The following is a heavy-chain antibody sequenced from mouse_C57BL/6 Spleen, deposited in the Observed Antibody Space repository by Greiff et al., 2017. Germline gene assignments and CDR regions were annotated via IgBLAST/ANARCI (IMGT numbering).Heavy chain of an antibody. CDR1: GYAFSSSW. V-gene: IGHV1-82*01. D-gene: IGHD3-2*02. J-gene: IGHJ3*01. Sequence: VQRVESGPELVKPGASVKISCKASGYAFSSSWMNWVKQRPGKGLEWIGRIYPGDGDTNYNGKFKGKATLTADKSSSTAYMQLSSLTSEDSAVYFCARSQTAQATWFAYWGQGTLVTVSA. CDR2: IYPGDGDT. CDR3: ARSQTAQATWFAY.